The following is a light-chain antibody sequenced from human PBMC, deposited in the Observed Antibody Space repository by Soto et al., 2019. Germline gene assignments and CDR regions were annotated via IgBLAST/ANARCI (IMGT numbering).Light chain of an antibody. J-gene: IGKJ4*01. CDR2: DAS. V-gene: IGKV3D-20*01. Sequence: DIVLTQSPGTLYLSPGERATLSCRASQSLSSSYLAWYQQKSGLAPSLLIFDASNRATGVPDRFTGSGSGTDFTLTISGLEPDDFAVYYCQQYGSSPFTFGGGTKVDI. CDR1: QSLSSSY. CDR3: QQYGSSPFT.